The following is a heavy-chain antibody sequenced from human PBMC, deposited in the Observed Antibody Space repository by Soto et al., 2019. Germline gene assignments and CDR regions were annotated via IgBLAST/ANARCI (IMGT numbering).Heavy chain of an antibody. V-gene: IGHV3-11*05. CDR2: ISSSSSYT. CDR1: GFTFSDYY. J-gene: IGHJ4*02. D-gene: IGHD1-26*01. CDR3: ARDYRSGGATTLFGY. Sequence: QVQLVESGGGLVKPGGSLRLSCAASGFTFSDYYMSWIRQAPGKGLEWVSYISSSSSYTNYADSVKGRFTISRDNAKNSLYLQMNSLRAEDTAVYYCARDYRSGGATTLFGYWGQGTLVTVSS.